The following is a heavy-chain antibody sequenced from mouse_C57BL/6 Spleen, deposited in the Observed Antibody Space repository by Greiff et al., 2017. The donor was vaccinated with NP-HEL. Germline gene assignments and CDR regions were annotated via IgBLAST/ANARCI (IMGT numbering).Heavy chain of an antibody. CDR3: ATYYYGSRDWFAY. J-gene: IGHJ3*01. D-gene: IGHD1-1*01. V-gene: IGHV1-42*01. CDR2: INPSTGGT. CDR1: GYSFTGYY. Sequence: VHVKQSGPELVKPGASVKISCKASGYSFTGYYMNWVKQSPEKSLEWIGEINPSTGGTTYNQKFKAKATLTVDKSSSTAYMQLKSLTSEDSAVYYCATYYYGSRDWFAYWGQGTLVTVSA.